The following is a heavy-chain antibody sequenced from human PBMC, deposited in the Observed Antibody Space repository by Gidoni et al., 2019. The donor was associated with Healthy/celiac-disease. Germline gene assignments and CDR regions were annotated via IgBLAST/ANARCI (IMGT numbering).Heavy chain of an antibody. CDR2: INHSGST. Sequence: QVQLQQWGAGLLKPSETLSLTCAVYGGSFSGYYWSWIRQPPGKGLEWIGEINHSGSTNYNPSLKSRVTISVDTSKNQFSLKLSSVTAADTAVYYCARVRGNLNYFDYWGQGTLVTVSS. CDR1: GGSFSGYY. D-gene: IGHD4-4*01. V-gene: IGHV4-34*01. CDR3: ARVRGNLNYFDY. J-gene: IGHJ4*02.